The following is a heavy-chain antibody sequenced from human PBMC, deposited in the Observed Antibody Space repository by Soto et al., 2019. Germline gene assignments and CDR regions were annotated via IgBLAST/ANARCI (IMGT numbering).Heavy chain of an antibody. CDR2: ISGSGVST. Sequence: EVQLLESGGDFVQPGGSLRLSCAASGFSFSSYAMGWVRQAPGKGLAWVSTISGSGVSTYYADSVKGRFTISRDNSKNTLYLQMNSLRAEDTALYYCAKEPRIGADGTGDYWGQGTLVTVSS. J-gene: IGHJ4*02. D-gene: IGHD6-13*01. CDR3: AKEPRIGADGTGDY. CDR1: GFSFSSYA. V-gene: IGHV3-23*01.